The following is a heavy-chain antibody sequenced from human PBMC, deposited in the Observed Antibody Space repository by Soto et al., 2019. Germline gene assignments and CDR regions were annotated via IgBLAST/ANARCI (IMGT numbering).Heavy chain of an antibody. Sequence: GGSLRLSCEVSGVTLNTYGMHWVRQAPGKGLEWVAVLWYDGSNKYYADSVKGRFTISRDDSKNTVYLQMDSLRVEDTAVYYCAREIRTYDFSRWAYSYSGMDLGGQGTTVTVSS. CDR2: LWYDGSNK. J-gene: IGHJ6*02. CDR3: AREIRTYDFSRWAYSYSGMDL. D-gene: IGHD3-3*01. V-gene: IGHV3-33*01. CDR1: GVTLNTYG.